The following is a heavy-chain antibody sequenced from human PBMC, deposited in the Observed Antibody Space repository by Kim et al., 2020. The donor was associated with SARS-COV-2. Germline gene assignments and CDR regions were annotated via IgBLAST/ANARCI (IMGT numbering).Heavy chain of an antibody. CDR1: GYTFTSYG. V-gene: IGHV1-18*01. CDR2: ISAYNGNT. CDR3: ARGGYSVVSITIFGVVTRPYGMDV. Sequence: ASVKVSCKASGYTFTSYGISWVRQAPGQGLEWMGWISAYNGNTNYAQKLQGRVTMTTDTSTSTAYMELRSLRSDDTAVYYCARGGYSVVSITIFGVVTRPYGMDVWGQGTTVTVSS. D-gene: IGHD3-3*01. J-gene: IGHJ6*02.